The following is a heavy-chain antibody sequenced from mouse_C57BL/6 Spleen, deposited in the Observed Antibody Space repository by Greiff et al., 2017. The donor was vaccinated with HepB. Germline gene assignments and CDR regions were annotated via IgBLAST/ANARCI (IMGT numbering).Heavy chain of an antibody. Sequence: QVQLQQPGTELVKPGASVKLSCKASGYTFTSYWMHWVKQRPGQGLEWIGNINPSNGGTNYNEKFKSKATLTVDKSSSTAYMQLSSMTSEDSAVYYCARGRTFYYGSSYGFDYWGQGTTLTVSS. CDR3: ARGRTFYYGSSYGFDY. D-gene: IGHD1-1*01. CDR1: GYTFTSYW. CDR2: INPSNGGT. J-gene: IGHJ2*01. V-gene: IGHV1-53*01.